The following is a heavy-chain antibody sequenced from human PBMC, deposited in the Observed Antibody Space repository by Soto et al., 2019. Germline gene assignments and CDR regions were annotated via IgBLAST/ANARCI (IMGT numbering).Heavy chain of an antibody. Sequence: EVQVLESGGGLVQPGGSLRLSCAASGFTVGSYAMTWVRQAPGKGLEWVSGSSGSGDETYYADSVKGRFTVSRDNSKNTLYLQMNSLRAEDTALYYCATRQAATVVTPRLLYWGHGTLVTVSS. CDR2: SSGSGDET. V-gene: IGHV3-23*01. CDR1: GFTVGSYA. CDR3: ATRQAATVVTPRLLY. J-gene: IGHJ4*01. D-gene: IGHD6-25*01.